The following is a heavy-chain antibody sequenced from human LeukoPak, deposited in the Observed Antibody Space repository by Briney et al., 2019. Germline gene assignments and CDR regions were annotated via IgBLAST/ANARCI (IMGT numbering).Heavy chain of an antibody. V-gene: IGHV3-33*01. J-gene: IGHJ4*02. CDR3: ARDREEGYGDAFDY. CDR1: GFTFGSYG. D-gene: IGHD4-17*01. Sequence: PGGSLRLSCAASGFTFGSYGMHWVRQAPGKGLEWVAVIWYDGSNKYYADSVKGRFTISRDNSKNTLYLQMNSLRAEDTAVYYCARDREEGYGDAFDYWGQGTLVTVSS. CDR2: IWYDGSNK.